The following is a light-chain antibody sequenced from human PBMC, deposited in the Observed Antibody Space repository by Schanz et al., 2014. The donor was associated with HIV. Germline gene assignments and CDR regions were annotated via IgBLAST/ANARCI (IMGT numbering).Light chain of an antibody. CDR1: SSDVGTYDY. CDR2: DVS. Sequence: QSALTQPASVSGSPGQSITISCTGTSSDVGTYDYVSWYQQHPGKAPKLMIYDVSYRPSGVSNRFSGSKSGNTASLTISGLQAEDEADYYCSSYTNINSWVFGGGTKLTVL. CDR3: SSYTNINSWV. J-gene: IGLJ3*02. V-gene: IGLV2-14*03.